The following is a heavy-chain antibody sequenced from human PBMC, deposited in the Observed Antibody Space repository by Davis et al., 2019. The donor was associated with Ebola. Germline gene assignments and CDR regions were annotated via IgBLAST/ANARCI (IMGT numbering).Heavy chain of an antibody. D-gene: IGHD3-10*01. CDR1: GYSFTSYA. Sequence: AASVKVSCKASGYSFTSYAMHWVRQAPGQGLEWMGWINTNTGHPMYAQGFTGRFVFSLDTSVSTAYLQISSLKAEDTAVYYCARRVTLVRGVPSGMDVWGQGTTVTVSS. V-gene: IGHV7-4-1*02. J-gene: IGHJ6*02. CDR3: ARRVTLVRGVPSGMDV. CDR2: INTNTGHP.